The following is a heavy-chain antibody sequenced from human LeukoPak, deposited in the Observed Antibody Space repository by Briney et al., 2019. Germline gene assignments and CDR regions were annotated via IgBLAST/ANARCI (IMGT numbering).Heavy chain of an antibody. D-gene: IGHD6-13*01. CDR2: IYSRGDT. CDR1: EFIVSINY. CDR3: ARGLGGYTSSQAY. V-gene: IGHV3-66*01. Sequence: PGGSLRLSCAASEFIVSINYMTWVRQAPGKGLEWVSLIYSRGDTKYADSVKGRFTISRDNAKNTLYLQMNSLRAEDTAVYYCARGLGGYTSSQAYWGQGTLVTVSS. J-gene: IGHJ4*02.